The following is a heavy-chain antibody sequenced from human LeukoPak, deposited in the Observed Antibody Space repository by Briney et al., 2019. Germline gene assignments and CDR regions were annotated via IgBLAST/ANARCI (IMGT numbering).Heavy chain of an antibody. D-gene: IGHD1-26*01. V-gene: IGHV4-34*01. CDR1: GGSFSGYY. CDR3: ASARWEQPFDP. Sequence: PSETLSLTCAVYGGSFSGYYWSWIRQPPGKGLEWIGEINHSGSTNYNPSLKSRVTISVDTSKSQFSLKLSSVTAADTAVYYCASARWEQPFDPWGQGTLVTVSS. J-gene: IGHJ5*02. CDR2: INHSGST.